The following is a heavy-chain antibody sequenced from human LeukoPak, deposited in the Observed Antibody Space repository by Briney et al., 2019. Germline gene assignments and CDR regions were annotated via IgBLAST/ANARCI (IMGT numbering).Heavy chain of an antibody. CDR3: AKDRLAVSGDFDY. Sequence: GGSLRLSCATSGFTFSTYGIHWVRQGPGKGLEWVAFVQYDGNNKYYADSVKGRFTIYRDSSMKKVFLQMNSLRAEDTALYYCAKDRLAVSGDFDYWGQGTLVIVSS. J-gene: IGHJ4*02. CDR1: GFTFSTYG. V-gene: IGHV3-30*02. D-gene: IGHD6-19*01. CDR2: VQYDGNNK.